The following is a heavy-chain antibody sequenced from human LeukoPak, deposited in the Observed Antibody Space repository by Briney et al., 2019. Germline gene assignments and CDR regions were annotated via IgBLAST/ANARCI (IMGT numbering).Heavy chain of an antibody. CDR2: IYPGDSDT. D-gene: IGHD2-2*01. Sequence: GESLKISCKGSGCDFSTYWIGWVRQMPGQGLGWMGIIYPGDSDTRNSPSLQGQVTISADKSISTVYLQWSSLKASDTAMYYCARDGPVPATADAFDIWGQGTMVTVSS. CDR3: ARDGPVPATADAFDI. J-gene: IGHJ3*02. CDR1: GCDFSTYW. V-gene: IGHV5-51*01.